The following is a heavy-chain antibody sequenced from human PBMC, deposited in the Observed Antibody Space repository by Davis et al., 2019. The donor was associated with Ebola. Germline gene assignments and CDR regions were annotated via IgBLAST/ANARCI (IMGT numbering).Heavy chain of an antibody. CDR1: GFIFRNYA. V-gene: IGHV3-30*04. Sequence: PGGSLRLSCAASGFIFRNYAMHWVRQAPGKGLEWVAVVSHSERERFYADSVKGRFTISRDNSENTLYLQMNSRTADDTSVYYCARAGFDEVLDYWGQGTPVTVSS. D-gene: IGHD3-3*01. CDR3: ARAGFDEVLDY. J-gene: IGHJ4*02. CDR2: VSHSERER.